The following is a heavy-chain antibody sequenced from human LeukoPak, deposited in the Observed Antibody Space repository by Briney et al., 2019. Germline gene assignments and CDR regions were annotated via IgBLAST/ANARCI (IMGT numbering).Heavy chain of an antibody. CDR1: GFTFSSYG. D-gene: IGHD2-2*01. CDR2: IRYDGSNK. CDR3: AKDPFVVVPAASRFFFDY. Sequence: PGGSLRLSCAASGFTFSSYGMHWVRQAPGKGLEWVAFIRYDGSNKYYADSVKGRFTISRDNSKNTLYLQMNSLRAEDTAVYYCAKDPFVVVPAASRFFFDYWGLGTLVTVSS. V-gene: IGHV3-30*02. J-gene: IGHJ4*02.